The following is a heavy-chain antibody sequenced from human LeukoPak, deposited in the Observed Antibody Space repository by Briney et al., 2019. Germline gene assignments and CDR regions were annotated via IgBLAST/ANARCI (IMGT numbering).Heavy chain of an antibody. D-gene: IGHD3-3*01. Sequence: SGGSLRLSCAASGFTFSIYAMSWVRQAPGKGLEWVSTISSSGGSTYYADSVKGRFTISRENSKNTLYLQMNSLRAEDTAVYYCARVDRGYYYVDYWGQGTLVTVSS. CDR1: GFTFSIYA. CDR2: ISSSGGST. V-gene: IGHV3-23*01. CDR3: ARVDRGYYYVDY. J-gene: IGHJ4*02.